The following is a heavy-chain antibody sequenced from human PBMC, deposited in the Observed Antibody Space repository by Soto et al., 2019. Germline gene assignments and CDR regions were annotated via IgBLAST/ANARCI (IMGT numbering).Heavy chain of an antibody. CDR1: GGTFSSYT. D-gene: IGHD3-22*01. CDR2: IIPILGIA. Sequence: QVQLVQSGAEVKKPGSSVKVSCKASGGTFSSYTISWVRQAPGQGLEWMGRIIPILGIANYAQKFQGRVTLTADKSTSTAYMELSSLRSEDTAVYYCARVGNYYDSSVYSYGMDVWGQGTTVTVSS. CDR3: ARVGNYYDSSVYSYGMDV. J-gene: IGHJ6*02. V-gene: IGHV1-69*02.